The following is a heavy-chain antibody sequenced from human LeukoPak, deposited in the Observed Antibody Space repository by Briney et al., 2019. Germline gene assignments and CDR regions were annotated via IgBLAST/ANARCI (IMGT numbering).Heavy chain of an antibody. V-gene: IGHV3-23*01. Sequence: GGSLRLSCAASGFTFSSYAMSWVRQAPGKGLEWVSAISGSGGSTYYADSVKGRFTISRDNSKNTLYLQMNSLRAEDTAVYYCAKDRRKWALYGSTIDYWGQGTLVTVSS. D-gene: IGHD1-26*01. CDR2: ISGSGGST. CDR1: GFTFSSYA. CDR3: AKDRRKWALYGSTIDY. J-gene: IGHJ4*02.